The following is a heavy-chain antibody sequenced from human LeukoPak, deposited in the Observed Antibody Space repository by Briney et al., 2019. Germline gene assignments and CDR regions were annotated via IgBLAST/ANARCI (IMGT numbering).Heavy chain of an antibody. CDR1: GFTFSSYA. CDR2: IYSDGRT. J-gene: IGHJ4*02. D-gene: IGHD2-15*01. CDR3: ARGGGLLVAATFDY. Sequence: GGSLRLSCAASGFTFSSYAMSWVRQAPGKGLEWVSVIYSDGRTYYADSVKGRFTISRDKSKNTLYLQMNGLRAEDTAVYYCARGGGLLVAATFDYWGQGTLVTVSS. V-gene: IGHV3-53*01.